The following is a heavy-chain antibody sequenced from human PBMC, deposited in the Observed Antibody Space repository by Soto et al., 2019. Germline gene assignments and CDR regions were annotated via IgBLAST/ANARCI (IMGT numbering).Heavy chain of an antibody. CDR1: GGTFSSYA. J-gene: IGHJ4*02. V-gene: IGHV1-18*01. CDR2: IIPYNGTT. CDR3: AREWGGATWFDY. Sequence: ASVKVSCKASGGTFSSYAISWVRQAPGQGLEWMGGIIPYNGTTNYAQKLQGRVTMTTDTSTSTAYMELRSLRSDDTAVYYCAREWGGATWFDYWGQGTLVTVSS. D-gene: IGHD1-26*01.